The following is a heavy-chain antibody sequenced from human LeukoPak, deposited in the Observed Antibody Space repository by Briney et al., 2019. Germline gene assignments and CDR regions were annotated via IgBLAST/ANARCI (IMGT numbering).Heavy chain of an antibody. D-gene: IGHD3-22*01. J-gene: IGHJ4*02. CDR2: IYWDDDK. CDR3: AHVYHYDNIEYFDY. V-gene: IGHV2-5*02. CDR1: GFSLRTTSVGVG. Sequence: SGPTLVKPTQTLTLTCAFSGFSLRTTSVGVGVGWSRQPPGKALEWLALIYWDDDKDYSPSLRSRLTITKDSSKNQVVLTMTNMDPVDTATYYCAHVYHYDNIEYFDYWGLGTPVTVSS.